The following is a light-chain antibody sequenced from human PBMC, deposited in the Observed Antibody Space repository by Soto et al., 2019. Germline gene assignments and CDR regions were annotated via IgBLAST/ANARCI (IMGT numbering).Light chain of an antibody. CDR3: MQGTHWPIT. V-gene: IGKV2-30*02. J-gene: IGKJ5*01. CDR2: KVS. CDR1: QSLVHIDEIAY. Sequence: DVVMTQSPLSLPVTLGQPASISCRSNQSLVHIDEIAYFSWFQQRPGRSPRRLIYKVSNRDSGVPDRFSGSGSGTDFALKISRVEAEDVGVYYCMQGTHWPITFGQGTRLEIK.